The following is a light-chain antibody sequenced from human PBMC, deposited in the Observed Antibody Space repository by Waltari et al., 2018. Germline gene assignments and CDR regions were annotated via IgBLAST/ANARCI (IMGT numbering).Light chain of an antibody. CDR3: QQYGSSVLYT. Sequence: VLTQSPDTVSLSPGEPATLSCRASQSQTKRYLAWYQQKAGQAPRLLIYGASSRAAGIPYRFSGSGSGTDFTLTISRLEPEDSAVYYCQQYGSSVLYTFGQGTKLEIK. V-gene: IGKV3-20*01. CDR1: QSQTKRY. J-gene: IGKJ2*01. CDR2: GAS.